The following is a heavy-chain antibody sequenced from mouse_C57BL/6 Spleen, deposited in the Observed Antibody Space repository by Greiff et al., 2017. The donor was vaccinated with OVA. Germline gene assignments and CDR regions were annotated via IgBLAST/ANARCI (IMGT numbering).Heavy chain of an antibody. CDR1: GYTFTSYG. CDR3: ARSPPTVVATDFDV. Sequence: QVQLQQSGAELARPGASVKLSCKASGYTFTSYGISWVKQRTGQGLEWIGEIYPRSGNTYYNEKFKGKATLTADKSSSTASMELRSLTSEDSAVYFCARSPPTVVATDFDVWGTGTTVTVSS. V-gene: IGHV1-81*01. J-gene: IGHJ1*03. D-gene: IGHD1-1*01. CDR2: IYPRSGNT.